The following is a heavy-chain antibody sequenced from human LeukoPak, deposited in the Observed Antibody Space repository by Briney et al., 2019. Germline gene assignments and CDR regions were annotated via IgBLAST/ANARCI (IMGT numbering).Heavy chain of an antibody. Sequence: ASVKVSCTASGYTFTSYGISWVRQAPGQGLEWMGGIIPIFGTANYAQKFQGRVTITADESTSTAYMELSSLRSEDTAVYYCAIQGRPGNWFDPWGQGTLVTVSS. D-gene: IGHD4-11*01. CDR2: IIPIFGTA. CDR3: AIQGRPGNWFDP. V-gene: IGHV1-69*13. CDR1: GYTFTSYG. J-gene: IGHJ5*02.